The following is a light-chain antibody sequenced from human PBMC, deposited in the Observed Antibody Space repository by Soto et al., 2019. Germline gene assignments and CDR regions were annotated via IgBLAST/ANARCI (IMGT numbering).Light chain of an antibody. CDR1: SSDVGAYNY. CDR3: SSFASSNTWV. CDR2: EVT. J-gene: IGLJ3*02. V-gene: IGLV2-8*01. Sequence: QSALTQPPSASGSPGQSVTISCTGTSSDVGAYNYVSWYQQHAGKAPKLVIYEVTTRPSGVPDRFSGSKSANTASLTVSGLQAEDEADYYCSSFASSNTWVFGAGTKLTVL.